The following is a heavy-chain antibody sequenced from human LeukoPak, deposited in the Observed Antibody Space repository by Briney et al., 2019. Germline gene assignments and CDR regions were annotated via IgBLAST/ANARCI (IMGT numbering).Heavy chain of an antibody. D-gene: IGHD2-21*02. CDR3: ARDLASCAGDCYSDGFDY. CDR2: ISHRGRT. J-gene: IGHJ4*02. V-gene: IGHV4-34*01. CDR1: GGSLSDYY. Sequence: SETLSLTCAVYGGSLSDYYWSWIRQSPGKGLEWIGEISHRGRTYYNLSLKSRVTISIDTSKNQFSLKMSSVTAADTAVYYCARDLASCAGDCYSDGFDYWGQGALVTVSS.